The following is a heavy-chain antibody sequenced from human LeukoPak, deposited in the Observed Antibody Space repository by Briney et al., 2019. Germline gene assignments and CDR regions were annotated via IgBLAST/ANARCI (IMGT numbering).Heavy chain of an antibody. CDR2: IIPIFGTA. D-gene: IGHD4-23*01. V-gene: IGHV1-69*13. Sequence: EASVKISCKASGGTFSSHAISWVRQAPGQGLEWMGGIIPIFGTANYAQKFQGRVTITADESTSTAYMELSSLRSEDTALYYCARTPPDYGGNYYFDYWGQGTLVTVSS. CDR1: GGTFSSHA. J-gene: IGHJ4*02. CDR3: ARTPPDYGGNYYFDY.